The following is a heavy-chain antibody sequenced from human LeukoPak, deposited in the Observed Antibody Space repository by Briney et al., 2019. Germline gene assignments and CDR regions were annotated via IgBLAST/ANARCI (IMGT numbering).Heavy chain of an antibody. D-gene: IGHD3-22*01. Sequence: SETLSLTCPVSGGSINNYYWNWIQQPPGKGLEWIGYIYYSGTTNYNPSLKSRVTISVDTSKNQFSLRLSSVTAADTAVYYCARFDTSGYRAFDYWGQGILVTVSS. J-gene: IGHJ4*02. CDR1: GGSINNYY. CDR2: IYYSGTT. V-gene: IGHV4-59*08. CDR3: ARFDTSGYRAFDY.